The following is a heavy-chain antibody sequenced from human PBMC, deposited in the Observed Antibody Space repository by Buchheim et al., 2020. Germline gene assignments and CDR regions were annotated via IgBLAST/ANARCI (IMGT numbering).Heavy chain of an antibody. J-gene: IGHJ6*02. D-gene: IGHD1-26*01. CDR1: GFTFSSYG. CDR3: ARVQEWSYRFYYYGMDV. Sequence: QVQLVESGGGVVQPGRSLRLSCAASGFTFSSYGMHWVRQAPGKGLEWVAVIWYDGSNKYYVDSVKGRFTISRANYKNTLYLQMNSLRAEDTAVYYCARVQEWSYRFYYYGMDVWGQGTT. V-gene: IGHV3-33*01. CDR2: IWYDGSNK.